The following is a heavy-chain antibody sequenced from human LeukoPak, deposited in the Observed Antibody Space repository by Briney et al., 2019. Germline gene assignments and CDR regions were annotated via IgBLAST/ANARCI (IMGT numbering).Heavy chain of an antibody. CDR1: GFSVGSYE. CDR3: ARPRGGYCSGGSCYDDS. Sequence: PGGCLRLSLAASGFSVGSYERNGFRQAPGKGLGGVSYISSSGSTIYYADSVKGRFTISRDNAKNSLYLKINSLRAEATAVYYCARPRGGYCSGGSCYDDSWGQGTLVTVSS. CDR2: ISSSGSTI. J-gene: IGHJ5*01. D-gene: IGHD2-15*01. V-gene: IGHV3-48*03.